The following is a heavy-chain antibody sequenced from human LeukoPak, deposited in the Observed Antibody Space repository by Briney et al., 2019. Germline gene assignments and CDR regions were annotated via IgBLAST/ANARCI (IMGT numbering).Heavy chain of an antibody. CDR1: GCTFTGYY. CDR2: INPNSGGT. D-gene: IGHD3-10*01. Sequence: ASVKVSCKASGCTFTGYYMHWVRQAPGQGLEWMGWINPNSGGTNYAQKFQGRVTMTRDTSISTAYMELSRLRSDDTAVYYCAREGYYGSGTRGTNDYWGQGTLVTVSS. V-gene: IGHV1-2*02. J-gene: IGHJ4*02. CDR3: AREGYYGSGTRGTNDY.